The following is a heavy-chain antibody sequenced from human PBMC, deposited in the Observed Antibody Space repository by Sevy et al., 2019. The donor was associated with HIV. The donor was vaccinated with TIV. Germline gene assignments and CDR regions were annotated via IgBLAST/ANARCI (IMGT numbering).Heavy chain of an antibody. CDR3: AKDSVYYYDSSGYYLDY. J-gene: IGHJ4*02. D-gene: IGHD3-22*01. CDR2: ISGSGGST. Sequence: GGSLRLSCAASGFTFSSYAMSWVRQAPGKGLEWVSAISGSGGSTYYADSVKGRFTISRDNSKNTLYLQMNSLRAEDTAVYYCAKDSVYYYDSSGYYLDYWGQGTLVTVSS. V-gene: IGHV3-23*01. CDR1: GFTFSSYA.